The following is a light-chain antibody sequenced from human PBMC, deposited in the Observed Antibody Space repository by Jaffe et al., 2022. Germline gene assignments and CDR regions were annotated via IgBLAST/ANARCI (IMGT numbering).Light chain of an antibody. CDR3: QHYDSSPTT. Sequence: EIVLTQSPGTLSLSPGERATLSCRASQSVSSSHLAWYQQKPGQPPRLLIYAASSGATGIPDRFSGSGSGTDFTLTITRLEPEDFAVYFCQHYDSSPTTFGQGTKVEVK. CDR1: QSVSSSH. CDR2: AAS. V-gene: IGKV3-20*01. J-gene: IGKJ1*01.